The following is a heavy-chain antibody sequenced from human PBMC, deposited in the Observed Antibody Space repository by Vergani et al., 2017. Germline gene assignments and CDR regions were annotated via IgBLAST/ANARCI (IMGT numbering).Heavy chain of an antibody. Sequence: QVQLVQSGAEVKKPGASVKVSCKASGYTFTSVDINWVRQATGQGLEWMGWMNPISGNTGYAQNLQGRLTITRDTSVNTAYMELSSLTSEDMAVYYCVRARRTCTYDHCPRYYYDLWGQGTLVTVSS. V-gene: IGHV1-8*03. CDR1: GYTFTSVD. CDR2: MNPISGNT. D-gene: IGHD2-8*01. J-gene: IGHJ4*02. CDR3: VRARRTCTYDHCPRYYYDL.